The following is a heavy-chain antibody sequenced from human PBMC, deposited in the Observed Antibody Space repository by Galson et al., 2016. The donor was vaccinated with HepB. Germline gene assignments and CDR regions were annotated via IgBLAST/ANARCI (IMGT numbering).Heavy chain of an antibody. CDR3: VRGMYYGNQGDY. J-gene: IGHJ4*02. V-gene: IGHV3-74*01. D-gene: IGHD3-16*01. CDR1: GSTFSGYW. CDR2: INGDETTT. Sequence: SLRLSCAASGSTFSGYWMHWVRQAPGKGLVWVSRINGDETTTTYADSVRGRFSISRDNAKNTLYPQMNSLRADDTAVYFCVRGMYYGNQGDYWGQGTLVTVSS.